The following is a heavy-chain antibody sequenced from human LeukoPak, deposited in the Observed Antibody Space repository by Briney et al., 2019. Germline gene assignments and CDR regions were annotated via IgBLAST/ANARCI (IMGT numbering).Heavy chain of an antibody. J-gene: IGHJ4*02. Sequence: SETLSLTCTVSGGSISSYYWSWIRQPAGKGLEWIGRIYTSGSTNYNPSLKSRVTMSVDTSKNQFSLKLSSVTAEDTAVYYCARVGYCSSTSCYGDDYWGQGTLVTVSS. D-gene: IGHD2-2*01. CDR2: IYTSGST. V-gene: IGHV4-4*07. CDR1: GGSISSYY. CDR3: ARVGYCSSTSCYGDDY.